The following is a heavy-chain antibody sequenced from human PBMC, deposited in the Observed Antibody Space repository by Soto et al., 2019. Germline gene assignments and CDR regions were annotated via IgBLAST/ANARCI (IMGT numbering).Heavy chain of an antibody. V-gene: IGHV3-30*04. CDR1: GLTFINYN. J-gene: IGHJ4*01. D-gene: IGHD3-10*01. CDR3: ARDPESRRGPTYGSGY. CDR2: ISYDGSIT. Sequence: QVQLVESGGGVVQPGRSLRLSCAASGLTFINYNMHWVRQAPGKGLEWVAVISYDGSITKYADSVKGRFTISRDNSKNTLFLQMNVLRAEDTSMYYCARDPESRRGPTYGSGYGGQVILVIVSS.